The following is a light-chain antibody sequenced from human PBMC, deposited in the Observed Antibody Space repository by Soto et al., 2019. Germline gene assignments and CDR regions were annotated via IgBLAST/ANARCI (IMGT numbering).Light chain of an antibody. CDR2: VAS. Sequence: DIQMTQSPSSLSASVGDRVTITCRASQSISSYLNWYQVKQGKAPKLLIYVASSLQSGVPSRFSGSGSGTEFTLTISSLQPEDFETYYCQQSYSIPYTFGQGTKIEIK. CDR3: QQSYSIPYT. J-gene: IGKJ2*01. CDR1: QSISSY. V-gene: IGKV1-39*01.